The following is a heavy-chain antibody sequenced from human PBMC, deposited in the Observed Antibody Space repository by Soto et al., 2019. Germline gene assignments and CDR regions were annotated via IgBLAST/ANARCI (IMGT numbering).Heavy chain of an antibody. Sequence: QGQLVQSGAEVKKPGASVKVSCKASGYTFTSFGITWVRQAPGQGLEWMGWISTYNGKPNYAQKLQGRVTVTTDTSTNSAYIDLRSLRPDDTDVYYCANGGYGNNDGDALHIWGAGTRASGSS. V-gene: IGHV1-18*04. CDR1: GYTFTSFG. J-gene: IGHJ3*02. CDR3: ANGGYGNNDGDALHI. D-gene: IGHD6-25*01. CDR2: ISTYNGKP.